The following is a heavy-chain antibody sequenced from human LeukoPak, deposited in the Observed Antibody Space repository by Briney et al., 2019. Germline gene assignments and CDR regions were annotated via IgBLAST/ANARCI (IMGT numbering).Heavy chain of an antibody. Sequence: GGSLRLSCAASGFTFSDYYMSWIRQAPGKGLEWVSYISSSGSTIYYANSVKGRFTISRDNAKNSLYLQMNSLRAEDTAVYYCARDLSENYYYYYMDVWGKGTTVTVSS. CDR1: GFTFSDYY. J-gene: IGHJ6*03. CDR3: ARDLSENYYYYYMDV. V-gene: IGHV3-11*04. CDR2: ISSSGSTI.